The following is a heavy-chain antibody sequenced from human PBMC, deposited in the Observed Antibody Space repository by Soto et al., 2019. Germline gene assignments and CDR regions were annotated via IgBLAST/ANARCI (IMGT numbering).Heavy chain of an antibody. CDR2: IYRGGGT. Sequence: EVQLVESGGGLIQPGGSLRLICAASGLSVTANYMTWVRQAPGKGLEWLSIIYRGGGTYYADSLKGRAIISRDGSRNRVFLQMNSLTAEDAGVYYCARRDDSETFDIWGRGTVVNVSS. CDR3: ARRDDSETFDI. D-gene: IGHD5-18*01. V-gene: IGHV3-53*01. J-gene: IGHJ3*02. CDR1: GLSVTANY.